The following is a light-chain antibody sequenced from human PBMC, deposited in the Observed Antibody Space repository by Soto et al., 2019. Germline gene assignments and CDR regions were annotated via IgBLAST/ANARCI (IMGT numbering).Light chain of an antibody. J-gene: IGKJ3*01. CDR2: SAS. Sequence: MVITQSPATLSLSPGERATLSCRASQSVTTNVAWYQQKPGQSPRLLIYSASTRATGIPVTFSGAGSGTEFSLTISSLQSEDFAVYYCQQYDSWPFTFGHGTKVDIK. V-gene: IGKV3-15*01. CDR3: QQYDSWPFT. CDR1: QSVTTN.